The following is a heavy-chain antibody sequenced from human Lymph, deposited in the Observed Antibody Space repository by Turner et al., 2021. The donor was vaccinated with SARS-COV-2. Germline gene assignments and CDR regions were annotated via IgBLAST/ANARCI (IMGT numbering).Heavy chain of an antibody. D-gene: IGHD6-19*01. CDR3: ARHGFSGWYGGGMDV. CDR2: IHYSGST. V-gene: IGHV4-59*08. CDR1: GGSISSYY. J-gene: IGHJ6*02. Sequence: QVQLQESGPGLVKPSETMSLTCTVSGGSISSYYWSWIRQPPGKVLEWIGYIHYSGSTNYNPSLESRVTISVDTSKNQFSLKLNSVTAADTAVYYCARHGFSGWYGGGMDVWGQGTTVTVSS.